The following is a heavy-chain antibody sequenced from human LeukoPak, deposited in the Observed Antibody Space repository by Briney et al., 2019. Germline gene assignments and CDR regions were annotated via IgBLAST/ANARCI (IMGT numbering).Heavy chain of an antibody. D-gene: IGHD5-12*01. J-gene: IGHJ4*02. CDR3: ARQELVDIVATTY. CDR2: SNPTSGGT. V-gene: IGHV1-2*02. Sequence: GASVKVSCKASGYTFTGYFMHWVRQAPGQGLEWMGWSNPTSGGTNYAQRFQGRVTMTRDTSISTAYMELSSLRSDDTAVYYCARQELVDIVATTYWGQGTLVTVSS. CDR1: GYTFTGYF.